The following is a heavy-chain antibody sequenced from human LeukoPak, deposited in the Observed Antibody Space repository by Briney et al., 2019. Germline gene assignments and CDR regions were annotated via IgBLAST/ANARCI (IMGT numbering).Heavy chain of an antibody. D-gene: IGHD1-26*01. J-gene: IGHJ4*02. CDR3: AEVRSGSYSPYFDY. CDR1: GFTFSSYA. Sequence: PGGSLRLSCAASGFTFSSYAMSWVRQAPGKGLEWVSAISSSGGSTYYTDSVKGRFTISRDNSKNTLYLQMNSLRAEDTAVYYCAEVRSGSYSPYFDYWGQGTLVTVSS. V-gene: IGHV3-23*01. CDR2: ISSSGGST.